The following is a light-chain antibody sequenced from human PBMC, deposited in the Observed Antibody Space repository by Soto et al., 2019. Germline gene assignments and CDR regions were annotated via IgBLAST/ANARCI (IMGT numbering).Light chain of an antibody. CDR1: QSISSY. CDR3: QQYGSSPLT. V-gene: IGKV3-20*01. J-gene: IGKJ4*01. CDR2: DAS. Sequence: EVVLTQSPDTLSLPPGERATLSCRASQSISSYLAWYQQKPGQAPRLLIYDASSRATGIPDRFSGSGSGTDFTLTISRLEPEDFAVYYCQQYGSSPLTFGGGTKVDTK.